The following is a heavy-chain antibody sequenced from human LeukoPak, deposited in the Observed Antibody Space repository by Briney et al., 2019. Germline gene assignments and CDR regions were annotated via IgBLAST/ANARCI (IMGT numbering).Heavy chain of an antibody. V-gene: IGHV1-18*01. J-gene: IGHJ4*02. CDR1: GYTFTSYG. Sequence: ASVKVSCKASGYTFTSYGISWVRQAPGQGLEWMGWISAYNGNTNYAQKLQGRVTMTTDTSTSTAYMELRSLRSDDTAVYYCAREEYYYDSSGYLVGIGGDYWGQGTRVTVSS. D-gene: IGHD3-22*01. CDR2: ISAYNGNT. CDR3: AREEYYYDSSGYLVGIGGDY.